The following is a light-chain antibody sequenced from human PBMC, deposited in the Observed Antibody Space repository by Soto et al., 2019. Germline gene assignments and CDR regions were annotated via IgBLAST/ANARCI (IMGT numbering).Light chain of an antibody. J-gene: IGKJ5*01. CDR1: RSVSSSY. CDR2: DAS. Sequence: EIVLTQSPGTLSLSPGERATLSCRASRSVSSSYLAWYQQKPGQAPRLLIYDASNRATGIPASFSGSGSRTDFILTISSLEPEDFAVYCCQQRSNWPITFGQGTRLEIK. CDR3: QQRSNWPIT. V-gene: IGKV3D-20*02.